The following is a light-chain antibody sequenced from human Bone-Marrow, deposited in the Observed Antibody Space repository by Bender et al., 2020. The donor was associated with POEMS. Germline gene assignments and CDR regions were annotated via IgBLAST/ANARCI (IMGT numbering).Light chain of an antibody. Sequence: QSALTQPPSVSGSPGQSVTISCTGTSSDVGGYDFVSWYQQYPGKAPKLMTYEVSHRPSGVSNRFSGSKSGNMASLTISGLQAEDEADYYCSSYTSSSTVVFGGGTKLTVL. CDR3: SSYTSSSTVV. CDR1: SSDVGGYDF. V-gene: IGLV2-14*01. CDR2: EVS. J-gene: IGLJ3*02.